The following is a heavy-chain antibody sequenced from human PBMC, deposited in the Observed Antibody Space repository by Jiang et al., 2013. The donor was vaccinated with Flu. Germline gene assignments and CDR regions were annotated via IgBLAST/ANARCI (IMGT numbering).Heavy chain of an antibody. J-gene: IGHJ4*02. CDR2: TYYRSKWYT. CDR3: VRGAPRLFDY. CDR1: GDSVSSNSAA. V-gene: IGHV6-1*01. Sequence: GLVNALADPSHSPVPSSGDSVSSNSAAWNVDQTRPHREALSGVGRTYYRSKWYTNYAISVEGRITINPDTSKNQLSLQLNSVTPEDTAVYYCVRGAPRLFDYWGQGILVTVS.